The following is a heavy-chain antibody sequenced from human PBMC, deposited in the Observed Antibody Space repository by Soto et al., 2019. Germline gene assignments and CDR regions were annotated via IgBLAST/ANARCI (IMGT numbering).Heavy chain of an antibody. CDR2: VYPGDSES. D-gene: IGHD3-10*01. J-gene: IGHJ4*02. CDR3: AIQRDFAFGY. V-gene: IGHV5-51*01. CDR1: GYTFTRYW. Sequence: PGESLKISCKGSGYTFTRYWIGWVRQMPGKGLEWMGFVYPGDSESRYSPSFQGQITISADKSINTAYLQWRSLKASDTAIYYCAIQRDFAFGYWGLGTLVTVSS.